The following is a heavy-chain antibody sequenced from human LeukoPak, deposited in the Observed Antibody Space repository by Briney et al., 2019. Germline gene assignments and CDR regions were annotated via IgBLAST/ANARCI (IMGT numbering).Heavy chain of an antibody. D-gene: IGHD2-2*01. CDR2: IYYSGST. Sequence: SETLSLTCTVSGGSISSSSYYWAWIRQLPGKGLEWIGRIYYSGSTYYNPSLKSRVTISVDTSKNQFSLKLTSVTAADTAAYYCARVWGYCSSATCYLSWIDPWGQGTLVTVSS. CDR3: ARVWGYCSSATCYLSWIDP. J-gene: IGHJ5*02. V-gene: IGHV4-39*01. CDR1: GGSISSSSYY.